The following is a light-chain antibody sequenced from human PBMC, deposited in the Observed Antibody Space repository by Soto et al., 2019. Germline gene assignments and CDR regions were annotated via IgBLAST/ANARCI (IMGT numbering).Light chain of an antibody. CDR2: GAS. J-gene: IGKJ4*01. CDR3: QQYGSSPLT. V-gene: IGKV3-20*01. CDR1: QSVSSSY. Sequence: EIGLTQSPGTLSLSPGERATLSCRASQSVSSSYLAWYQQKPGQAPRLLIYGASSRATGIPDRFSGSGSGTDFTLTISRLEPEDFAVYYCQQYGSSPLTFGGGNKVEIK.